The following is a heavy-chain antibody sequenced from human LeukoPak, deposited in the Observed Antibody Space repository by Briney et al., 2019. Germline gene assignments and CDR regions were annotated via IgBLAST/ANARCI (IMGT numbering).Heavy chain of an antibody. D-gene: IGHD3-10*01. CDR2: ISSSGSTV. Sequence: PGGSLRLSCAASALTFSSYEMNWVRQAPGKGLEWVSFISSSGSTVYYADSVKGRFTISRDNAKNSLYLQMNSLRAEDTAVYYCARDPPITMVRQYGMDVWGQGTTVTVSS. CDR3: ARDPPITMVRQYGMDV. V-gene: IGHV3-48*03. CDR1: ALTFSSYE. J-gene: IGHJ6*02.